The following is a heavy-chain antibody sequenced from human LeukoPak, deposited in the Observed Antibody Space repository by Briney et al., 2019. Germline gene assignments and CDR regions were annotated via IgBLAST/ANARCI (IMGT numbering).Heavy chain of an antibody. J-gene: IGHJ4*02. CDR1: VYTFTGYY. V-gene: IGHV1-2*02. CDR2: TNPNSGDT. Sequence: ASVKVSCKASVYTFTGYYIHWVRQAPGQGLEWVGWTNPNSGDTNYAQRFQGRVTMTRDTSIRTAYMEMTRLTSDDTAMYYCTRDGQWGTDYWGRGTLVTVSS. CDR3: TRDGQWGTDY. D-gene: IGHD6-19*01.